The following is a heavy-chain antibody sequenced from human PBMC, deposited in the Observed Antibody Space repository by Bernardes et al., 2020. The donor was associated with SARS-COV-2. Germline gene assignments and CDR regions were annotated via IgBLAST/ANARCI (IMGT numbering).Heavy chain of an antibody. CDR2: IIPILGIA. V-gene: IGHV1-69*04. J-gene: IGHJ4*02. CDR3: ARGGITVTTSPDY. Sequence: SVKVSCKASGGTFSSYAISWVRQAPGQGLEWMGRIIPILGIANYAQKFQGRVTITADKSTSTAYMELSSLRSEDTAVYYCARGGITVTTSPDYWGQGTLVTVSS. CDR1: GGTFSSYA. D-gene: IGHD4-17*01.